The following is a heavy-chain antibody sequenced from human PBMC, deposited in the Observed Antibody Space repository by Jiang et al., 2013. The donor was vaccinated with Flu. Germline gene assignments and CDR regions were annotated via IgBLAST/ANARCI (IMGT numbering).Heavy chain of an antibody. Sequence: VLLKPSETLSLTCAVYGGSFSGYYWSWIRQPPGKGLEWIGEINLGGSANYNPSLKSRVTMSVDTSKNQFSLKVGSVTAADTAVYYCARGGIAPRLQVWGQGTLVTVSS. CDR3: ARGGIAPRLQV. D-gene: IGHD6-6*01. V-gene: IGHV4-34*01. J-gene: IGHJ4*02. CDR1: GGSFSGYY. CDR2: INLGGSA.